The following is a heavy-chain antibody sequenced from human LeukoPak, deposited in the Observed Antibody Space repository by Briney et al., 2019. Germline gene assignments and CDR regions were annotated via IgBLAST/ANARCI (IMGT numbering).Heavy chain of an antibody. J-gene: IGHJ4*02. D-gene: IGHD4-17*01. V-gene: IGHV1-24*01. CDR1: GFTLTELY. CDR3: ATTFYGDYH. CDR2: FDPRDGEA. Sequence: ASVKVSCKVSGFTLTELYMHWVRQAPGKGLEWMRGFDPRDGEAIYGQNFQRRVTMTEDTSTHTAYMELSRLRSEDTAMYYCATTFYGDYHWGQGTLVTVSS.